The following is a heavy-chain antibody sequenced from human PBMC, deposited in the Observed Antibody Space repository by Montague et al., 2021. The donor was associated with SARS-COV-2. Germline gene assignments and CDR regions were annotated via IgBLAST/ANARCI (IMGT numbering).Heavy chain of an antibody. CDR1: GGSFSTYS. D-gene: IGHD2-2*02. V-gene: IGHV4-34*01. CDR2: IHHGGST. Sequence: SETLSLTCAVHGGSFSTYSWNWIRQPPGKGLEWIGEIHHGGSTNYNPSLKSRVTISADTSRNQFSLKVSSVTAADTAIYYCARLGDGIVPSPILGLGPYYSSYYMDVWGKGTTVTVSS. J-gene: IGHJ6*03. CDR3: ARLGDGIVPSPILGLGPYYSSYYMDV.